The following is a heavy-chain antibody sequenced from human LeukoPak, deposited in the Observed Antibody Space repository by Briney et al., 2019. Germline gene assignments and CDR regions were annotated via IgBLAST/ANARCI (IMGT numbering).Heavy chain of an antibody. Sequence: GGSLRLSCAASGFTFSDHYIDWVRQAPGKGLEWAGRSRDKGNSYTTAYAASVRGRFTISRDDSKNSLYLQMNSLKTEDTAVYYCTRYLDGGDSRPFDYWGQGTLVTVSS. D-gene: IGHD3-10*01. V-gene: IGHV3-72*01. CDR2: SRDKGNSYTT. J-gene: IGHJ4*02. CDR3: TRYLDGGDSRPFDY. CDR1: GFTFSDHY.